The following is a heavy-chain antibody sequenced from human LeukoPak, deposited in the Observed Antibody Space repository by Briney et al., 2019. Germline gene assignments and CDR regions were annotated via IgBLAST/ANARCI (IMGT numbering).Heavy chain of an antibody. J-gene: IGHJ4*02. CDR1: GFTINTYA. CDR3: AKVSAVAGFAKNLDY. CDR2: ISGGSGNT. D-gene: IGHD6-19*01. V-gene: IGHV3-23*01. Sequence: GGYLRLSCATSGFTINTYAMSWVRQAPGKGLEWVSAISGGSGNTYYADSVRGRFTISRDNSKNTLYLQMNSLRAEDTAVYYCAKVSAVAGFAKNLDYWGQGTLVTVSS.